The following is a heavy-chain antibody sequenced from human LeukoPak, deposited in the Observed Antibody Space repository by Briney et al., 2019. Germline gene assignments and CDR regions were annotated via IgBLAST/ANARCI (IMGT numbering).Heavy chain of an antibody. Sequence: GGSLRLSCAASGFTFSDYYMSWIRQAPGKGLEWVSYISSSGSTIYYADSVKGRFSISRDNSKNTLYLQMNSLRAEDTAVYYCAKGGGYCSSTSCSNFDYWGQGTLVTVSS. D-gene: IGHD2-2*01. CDR2: ISSSGSTI. J-gene: IGHJ4*02. CDR3: AKGGGYCSSTSCSNFDY. V-gene: IGHV3-11*04. CDR1: GFTFSDYY.